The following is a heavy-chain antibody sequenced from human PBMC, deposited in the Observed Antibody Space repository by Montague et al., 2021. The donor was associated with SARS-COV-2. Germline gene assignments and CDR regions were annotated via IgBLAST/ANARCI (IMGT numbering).Heavy chain of an antibody. V-gene: IGHV3-21*01. CDR1: GFTFSSYS. D-gene: IGHD2/OR15-2a*01. J-gene: IGHJ6*02. Sequence: SLRLSCAASGFTFSSYSINWVRQAPGKGLEWVSSISKISDYIYYXDSXKGRFTISRDNAKNSLYLQMNSLRAEDTAVYYCARPSRDSSAWYGMDVWGQGTTVTASS. CDR2: ISKISDYI. CDR3: ARPSRDSSAWYGMDV.